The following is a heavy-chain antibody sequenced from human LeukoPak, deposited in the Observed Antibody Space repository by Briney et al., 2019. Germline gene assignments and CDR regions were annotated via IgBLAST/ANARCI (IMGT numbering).Heavy chain of an antibody. D-gene: IGHD2-2*01. J-gene: IGHJ5*02. V-gene: IGHV3-21*01. CDR3: ARDLGGLPVAIPSWLDP. Sequence: PGGSLRLSCAASGFTFSSYSMNWVRQAPGKGLEWVSSIGFTGTYIHYADSVRGRFTISRDNAKNSLYPQMNSLRAEDTAVYYCARDLGGLPVAIPSWLDPWGQGTLVTVSS. CDR1: GFTFSSYS. CDR2: IGFTGTYI.